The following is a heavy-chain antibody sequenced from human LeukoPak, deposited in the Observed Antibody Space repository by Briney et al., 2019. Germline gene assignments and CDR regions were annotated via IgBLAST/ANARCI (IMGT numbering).Heavy chain of an antibody. CDR3: TTDTSSTYYYYYYYMDV. CDR2: IKSKTDDGTT. CDR1: GFTFSNAY. V-gene: IGHV3-15*01. J-gene: IGHJ6*03. D-gene: IGHD2-2*01. Sequence: KSGGSLRLSCAASGFTFSNAYMSWVRQAPGKGLEWIGRIKSKTDDGTTHYAAPVKGRFTISRDDSKNTLFLQMNSLKTEDTAVYYCTTDTSSTYYYYYYYMDVWGNRTTVTVSS.